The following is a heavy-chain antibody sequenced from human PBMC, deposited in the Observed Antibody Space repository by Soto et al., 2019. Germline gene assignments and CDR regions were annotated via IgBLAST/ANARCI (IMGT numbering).Heavy chain of an antibody. CDR2: IYYSGST. V-gene: IGHV4-31*03. D-gene: IGHD6-13*01. J-gene: IGHJ4*02. CDR3: ARADSSSWYYFDY. Sequence: SEPLSLTCTVSGGSISSGGDYWSWICQHPGKGLEWIGYIYYSGSTHYNPSLKSRVTISRDTSKNQFSLNLSSVTAADTAVYYCARADSSSWYYFDYWGQGTLVTVSS. CDR1: GGSISSGGDY.